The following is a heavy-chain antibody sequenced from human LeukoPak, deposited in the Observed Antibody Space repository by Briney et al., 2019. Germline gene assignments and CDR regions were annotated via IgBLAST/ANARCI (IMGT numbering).Heavy chain of an antibody. CDR1: GGSISSSSYY. J-gene: IGHJ4*02. CDR3: ATLSNDFWSGLYDY. D-gene: IGHD3-3*01. CDR2: IYYSGST. V-gene: IGHV4-39*06. Sequence: PSETLSLTCTVSGGSISSSSYYWGWIRQPPGKGLEWIGSIYYSGSTYYNPSLKSRVTISVDTSKNQFTLKLSSVTAADTAVYYCATLSNDFWSGLYDYWGQGTLVTVSS.